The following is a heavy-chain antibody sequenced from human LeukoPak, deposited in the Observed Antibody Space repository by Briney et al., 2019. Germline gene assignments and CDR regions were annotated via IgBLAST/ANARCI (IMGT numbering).Heavy chain of an antibody. CDR3: ARELGRAVAGTTLDAFDI. J-gene: IGHJ3*02. CDR1: GYTFTGYY. V-gene: IGHV1-2*02. D-gene: IGHD6-19*01. Sequence: ASVKVSCKASGYTFTGYYMHWVRQAPGQGLEWMGWINPNSGGTNYAQKFQGRVTMTRDTSISTAYMELSRLRSDDTAVYYCARELGRAVAGTTLDAFDIWGQETMVTVSS. CDR2: INPNSGGT.